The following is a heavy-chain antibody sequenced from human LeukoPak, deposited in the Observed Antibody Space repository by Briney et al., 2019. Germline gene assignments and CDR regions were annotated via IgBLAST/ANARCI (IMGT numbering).Heavy chain of an antibody. CDR2: INPNSGGT. CDR1: GYTFTGYY. Sequence: GASVKVSCKASGYTFTGYYMHWVRQAPGQGLEWMGWINPNSGGTNYAQKFQGRVTMTRDTSISTAYMELSRLRSDDTAVYYCARGAPYSSSWYRWGGWFDPWGQGTLVTVSS. J-gene: IGHJ5*02. D-gene: IGHD6-13*01. CDR3: ARGAPYSSSWYRWGGWFDP. V-gene: IGHV1-2*02.